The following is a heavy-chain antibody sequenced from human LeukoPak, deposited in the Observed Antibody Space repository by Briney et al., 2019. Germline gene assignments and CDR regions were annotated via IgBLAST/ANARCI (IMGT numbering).Heavy chain of an antibody. CDR2: INHSGST. V-gene: IGHV4-34*01. J-gene: IGHJ5*02. Sequence: SETLSLTCAVYGGSFSGYYWSWIRQPPGKGLEWIGEINHSGSTNYNPSLKSRVNISVDTSKNQFSLKLSSVTAADTAVYYCARGYGSGSYGWFDPWGQGTLVTVSS. CDR1: GGSFSGYY. D-gene: IGHD3-10*01. CDR3: ARGYGSGSYGWFDP.